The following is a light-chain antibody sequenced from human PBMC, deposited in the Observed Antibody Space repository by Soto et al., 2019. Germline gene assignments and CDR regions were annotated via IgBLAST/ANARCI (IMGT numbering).Light chain of an antibody. Sequence: EIVLTQSPATLSLSPGERATLSCRASQSVSSYLAWYQQKPSQAPRLLIYDASNRATGIPASVSGSGSGTDCALKKCYRDPEDFEVYYRQKRSKSPPWTFGRGNRVDIK. CDR1: QSVSSY. CDR3: QKRSKSPPWT. CDR2: DAS. J-gene: IGKJ1*01. V-gene: IGKV3-11*01.